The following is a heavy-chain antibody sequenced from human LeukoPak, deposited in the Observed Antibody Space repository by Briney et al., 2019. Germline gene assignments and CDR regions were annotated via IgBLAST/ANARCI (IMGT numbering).Heavy chain of an antibody. J-gene: IGHJ1*01. CDR1: GFTFSSYA. CDR2: ISGSGGST. CDR3: AKDAGVTMIVVVIEYFQH. D-gene: IGHD3-22*01. Sequence: GGPPRLSCAASGFTFSSYAMSWVRQAPGKGLEWVSAISGSGGSTYYADSVKGRFTISRDNSKNTLYLQMNSLRAEDTAVYYCAKDAGVTMIVVVIEYFQHWGQGTLVTVSS. V-gene: IGHV3-23*01.